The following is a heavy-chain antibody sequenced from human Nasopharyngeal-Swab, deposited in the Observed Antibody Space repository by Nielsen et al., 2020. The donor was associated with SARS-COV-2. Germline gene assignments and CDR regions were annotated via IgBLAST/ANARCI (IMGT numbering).Heavy chain of an antibody. CDR3: ATDTRDDYGDFLGVDY. J-gene: IGHJ4*02. V-gene: IGHV3-48*02. CDR1: GFTFRSYS. Sequence: GESLKTSCAASGFTFRSYSMNWVRQAPGKGLEWVSYISSSSSTIYYADSVKGRFTISRDNAQNSLYPQMNSLRDEDTAVYYCATDTRDDYGDFLGVDYWGQGTLVTVSS. CDR2: ISSSSSTI. D-gene: IGHD4-17*01.